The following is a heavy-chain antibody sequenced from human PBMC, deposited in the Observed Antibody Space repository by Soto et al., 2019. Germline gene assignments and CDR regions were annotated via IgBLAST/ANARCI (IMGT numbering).Heavy chain of an antibody. Sequence: QVQLVQSGAEVKEPGSSVKVSCEASGGSFETFIMNWVRQTPGRGLEWMGGVVPILGTPTYAERFKGKVNIPAARSAGTAQMLVTSLRSEDSGIYYCVRHGTRGSSGPGMDVWGQGTLVIVSS. CDR3: VRHGTRGSSGPGMDV. CDR2: VVPILGTP. D-gene: IGHD3-10*01. J-gene: IGHJ6*02. V-gene: IGHV1-69*01. CDR1: GGSFETFI.